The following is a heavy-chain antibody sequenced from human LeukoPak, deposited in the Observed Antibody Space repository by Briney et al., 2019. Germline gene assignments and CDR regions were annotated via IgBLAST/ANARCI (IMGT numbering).Heavy chain of an antibody. V-gene: IGHV3-53*01. CDR2: IYSGGST. D-gene: IGHD2-2*01. Sequence: GGSLRLSCAASGFTVSSNYMSWVRQAPGKGLEWVSVIYSGGSTYYADSVKGRFTISRDNSKNTLYLQINSLRAEDTAVYYCAKDPYCSSTSCPGGAFDIWGQGTMVTVSS. J-gene: IGHJ3*02. CDR3: AKDPYCSSTSCPGGAFDI. CDR1: GFTVSSNY.